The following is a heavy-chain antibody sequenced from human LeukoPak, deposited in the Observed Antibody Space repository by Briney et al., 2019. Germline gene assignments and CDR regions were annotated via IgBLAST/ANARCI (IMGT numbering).Heavy chain of an antibody. CDR3: ARISITMVRGSTFDP. V-gene: IGHV1-18*01. CDR2: ISAYNGNT. D-gene: IGHD3-10*01. CDR1: GYTFTSYG. Sequence: GASVKVSCKASGYTFTSYGISWVRQAPGQGLEWTGWISAYNGNTNYAQKLQGRVTMTTDTSTSTAYMELRSLRSDDTAVYYCARISITMVRGSTFDPWGQGTLVTVSS. J-gene: IGHJ5*02.